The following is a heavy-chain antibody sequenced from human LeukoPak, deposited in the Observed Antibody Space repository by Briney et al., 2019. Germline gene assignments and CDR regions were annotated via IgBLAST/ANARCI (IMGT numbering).Heavy chain of an antibody. V-gene: IGHV3-30*02. CDR1: GFTFSSYG. D-gene: IGHD2-2*02. Sequence: GGSLRLSCAASGFTFSSYGMHWVRQAPGKGLEWVAFIRYDGSNKYYADSVKGRFTISRDNSKNTLYLQMNSLRAEDTAVYYCAKEGGCSSTSCYKGNDYWGQGTLVTVSS. CDR2: IRYDGSNK. J-gene: IGHJ4*02. CDR3: AKEGGCSSTSCYKGNDY.